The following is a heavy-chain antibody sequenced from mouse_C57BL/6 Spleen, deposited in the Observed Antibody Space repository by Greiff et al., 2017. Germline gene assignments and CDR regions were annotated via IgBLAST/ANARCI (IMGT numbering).Heavy chain of an antibody. V-gene: IGHV10-1*01. CDR3: VGDYDYFDV. J-gene: IGHJ1*03. Sequence: EVHLVESGGGLVQPKGSLKLSCAASGFSFNTYAMNWVRQAPGKGLEWVARIRSKSNNYATYYADSVKDRFTISRDDSESMLYLQMNNLKTEDTAMYYCVGDYDYFDVWGTGTTVTVSS. D-gene: IGHD2-4*01. CDR2: IRSKSNNYAT. CDR1: GFSFNTYA.